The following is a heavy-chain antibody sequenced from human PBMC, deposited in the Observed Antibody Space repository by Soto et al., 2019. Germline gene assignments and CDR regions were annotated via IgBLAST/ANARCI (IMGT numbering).Heavy chain of an antibody. V-gene: IGHV1-18*01. D-gene: IGHD2-2*01. CDR2: ISAYNGST. Sequence: ASVKVSCKASGYTFASYGISWVRQAPGQGLEWMGWISAYNGSTNYAQKLQGRVTMTTDTSTSTAYMELRSLRSDDTAVYYCARGGDIVVVPAAMAPAGYWGQGTLVTVSS. CDR3: ARGGDIVVVPAAMAPAGY. CDR1: GYTFASYG. J-gene: IGHJ4*02.